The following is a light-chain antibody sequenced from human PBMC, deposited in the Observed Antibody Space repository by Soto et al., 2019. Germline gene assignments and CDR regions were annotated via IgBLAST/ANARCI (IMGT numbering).Light chain of an antibody. J-gene: IGKJ4*02. CDR2: DAS. CDR1: QTVRNNY. CDR3: QQFSSYPLT. V-gene: IGKV3-20*01. Sequence: EFVLTQSPGTLSLSPGERATLSCRASQTVRNNYLAWYQQKPGQPPRLLSYDASSRATGIPDRFSGGGSGTDFTLTISRLEPEDFAVYYCQQFSSYPLTFGGGTKVDIK.